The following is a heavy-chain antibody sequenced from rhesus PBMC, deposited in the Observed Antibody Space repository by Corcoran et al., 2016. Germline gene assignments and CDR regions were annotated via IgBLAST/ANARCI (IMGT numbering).Heavy chain of an antibody. CDR1: GFTFGSYA. J-gene: IGHJ4*01. CDR3: ARSGSSYYFDY. D-gene: IGHD4-29*01. Sequence: QVQLVQSGAEVKKPGASVTVSCKASGFTFGSYAISWVRQAPGHGLEWSGGYVPLCGVINYEQECQVRVTITADQSNSTAYLVMSCLRSEDTAVYYCARSGSSYYFDYWGQGVLVTVSS. V-gene: IGHV1S10*01. CDR2: YVPLCGVI.